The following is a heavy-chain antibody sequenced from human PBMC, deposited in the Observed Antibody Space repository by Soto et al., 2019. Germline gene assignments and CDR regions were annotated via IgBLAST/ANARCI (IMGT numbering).Heavy chain of an antibody. J-gene: IGHJ6*02. CDR3: AREYYYHGMDV. CDR2: IYSSGHT. Sequence: GGSLRLSCEASGFTVSSHYMSWVRQAPGKGLEWLSVIYSSGHTYYSDSVKDRFTISRDISKNTVYLHMNSLRVDDTAVYYCAREYYYHGMDVWGQGTTVTVSS. V-gene: IGHV3-53*01. CDR1: GFTVSSHY.